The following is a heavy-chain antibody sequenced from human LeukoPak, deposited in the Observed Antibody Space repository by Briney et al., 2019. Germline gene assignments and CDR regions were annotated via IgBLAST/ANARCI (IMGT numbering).Heavy chain of an antibody. V-gene: IGHV3-53*01. CDR1: GVAVRTSY. D-gene: IGHD6-13*01. CDR3: ARDSTTWSRAGY. Sequence: SGGSLRLSCAASGVAVRTSYMIWVRQAPGKGLEWVSVIYGEGNTYYADSVKGRFTISRDDSKNTLSLQMTSLRAADTAIYYCARDSTTWSRAGYWGQGTLVTVSS. J-gene: IGHJ4*02. CDR2: IYGEGNT.